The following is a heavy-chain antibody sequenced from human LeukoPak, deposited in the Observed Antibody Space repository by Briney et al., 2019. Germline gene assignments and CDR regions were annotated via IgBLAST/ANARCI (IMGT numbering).Heavy chain of an antibody. J-gene: IGHJ6*03. Sequence: GASGKVSCKASGYTFTSYGISWVRQAPGQGLEWMGWISAYNGNTNYAQKLQGRVTMTTDTSTSTAYMELRSLRSDDTAVYYCARSAGSSSWYSTYYYMDVWGKGTTVTVSS. V-gene: IGHV1-18*01. CDR1: GYTFTSYG. CDR2: ISAYNGNT. D-gene: IGHD6-13*01. CDR3: ARSAGSSSWYSTYYYMDV.